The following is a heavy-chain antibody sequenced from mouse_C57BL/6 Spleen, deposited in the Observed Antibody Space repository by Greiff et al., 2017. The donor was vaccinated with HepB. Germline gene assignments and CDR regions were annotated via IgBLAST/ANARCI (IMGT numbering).Heavy chain of an antibody. J-gene: IGHJ2*01. Sequence: EVKLQESGGGLVQPGGSLSLSCAASGFTFTDYYMSWVRQPPGKALEWLGFIRNKANGYTTEYSASVKGRFTISRDNSQSILYLQMNALRAEDSATYYCARYYDYDYFDYWGQGTTLRVSS. D-gene: IGHD2-4*01. CDR1: GFTFTDYY. CDR3: ARYYDYDYFDY. V-gene: IGHV7-3*01. CDR2: IRNKANGYTT.